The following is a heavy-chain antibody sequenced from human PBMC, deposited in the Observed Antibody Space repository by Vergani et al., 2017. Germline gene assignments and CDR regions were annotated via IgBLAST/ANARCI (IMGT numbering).Heavy chain of an antibody. CDR2: INPNSGGT. J-gene: IGHJ6*02. V-gene: IGHV1-2*02. D-gene: IGHD4-23*01. Sequence: QVQLVQSGAEVKKPGASVKVFCKASGYTFTGYYMHWVRQAPGQGLEWMGWINPNSGGTNYAQKFQGRVTMTRDTSISTAYMELSRLRSDDTAVYYCARDGYGGNSGAYYYGMDVWGQGTTVTVSS. CDR1: GYTFTGYY. CDR3: ARDGYGGNSGAYYYGMDV.